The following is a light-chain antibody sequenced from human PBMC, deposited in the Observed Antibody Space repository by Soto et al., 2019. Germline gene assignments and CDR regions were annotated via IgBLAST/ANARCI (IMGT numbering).Light chain of an antibody. CDR3: QQSSSTPIT. Sequence: FPTTLARSTLTASVHDSVTITCLASQTIDSWLAWYQQRPGKPPNLLIYKASTLASGVPSRFSGSGSGTDFTLSINRLQPEDFAPYYCQQSSSTPITFGGGTNVDIK. J-gene: IGKJ4*01. V-gene: IGKV1-5*03. CDR1: QTIDSW. CDR2: KAS.